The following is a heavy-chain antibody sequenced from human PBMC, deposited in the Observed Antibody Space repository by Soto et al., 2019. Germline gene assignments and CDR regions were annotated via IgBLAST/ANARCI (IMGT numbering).Heavy chain of an antibody. J-gene: IGHJ3*02. V-gene: IGHV4-4*02. CDR3: ARRYGSAFDI. D-gene: IGHD4-17*01. Sequence: SETLSLTCAVSGGSISSSNWWSWVRQPPGKGLEWIGEIYYSGSTYYNPSLKSRVTISVDTSKNQFSLKLSSVTAADTAVYYCARRYGSAFDIWGQGTMVTVSS. CDR1: GGSISSSNW. CDR2: IYYSGST.